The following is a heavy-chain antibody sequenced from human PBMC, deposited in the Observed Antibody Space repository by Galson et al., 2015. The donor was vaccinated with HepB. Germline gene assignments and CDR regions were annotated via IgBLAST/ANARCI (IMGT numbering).Heavy chain of an antibody. V-gene: IGHV3-7*03. J-gene: IGHJ4*02. CDR2: INPDGSVT. Sequence: SLRLSCAASGLTFSNLWMSWVRQAPGKGPEWVANINPDGSVTSYVDSVKGRFTISRDNAKDSLFLQMNSLRAEDTAVYYCAKGVLWGQGTLVTVSS. D-gene: IGHD2/OR15-2a*01. CDR1: GLTFSNLW. CDR3: AKGVL.